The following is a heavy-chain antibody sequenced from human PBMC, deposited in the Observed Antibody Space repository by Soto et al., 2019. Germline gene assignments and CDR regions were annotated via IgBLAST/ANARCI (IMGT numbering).Heavy chain of an antibody. CDR3: ERDLDGSGSYYTDY. D-gene: IGHD3-10*01. Sequence: ASVKFSCRASVYTFTSAGISWLRHAPGQGPEWMGWISGFNGKTNYAQKFQGRVTMTTDTSTTTAYLEVRSLTSDDTAVYYCERDLDGSGSYYTDYWGQGTPVTVSS. CDR1: VYTFTSAG. CDR2: ISGFNGKT. J-gene: IGHJ4*02. V-gene: IGHV1-18*01.